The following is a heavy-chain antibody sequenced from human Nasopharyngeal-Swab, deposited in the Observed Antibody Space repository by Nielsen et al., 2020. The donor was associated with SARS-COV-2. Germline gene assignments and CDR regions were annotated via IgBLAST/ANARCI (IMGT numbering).Heavy chain of an antibody. Sequence: SVKVSCKASGYTFTSYYMHWVRQAPGQGLEWMGGIIPIFGTANYAQKFQGRVTITADESTSTAYMELSSLRSEDTAVYYCAREDSSRSYYYYGMDVWGQGTTVTVSS. CDR3: AREDSSRSYYYYGMDV. V-gene: IGHV1-69*13. CDR2: IIPIFGTA. J-gene: IGHJ6*02. D-gene: IGHD6-13*01. CDR1: GYTFTSYY.